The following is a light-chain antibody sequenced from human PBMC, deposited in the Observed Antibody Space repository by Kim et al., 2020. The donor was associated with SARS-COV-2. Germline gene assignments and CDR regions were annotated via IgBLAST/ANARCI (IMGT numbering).Light chain of an antibody. V-gene: IGKV1-27*01. Sequence: DVQMTQSPSSLSASVGDSVTITCRASQGISNYLAWYQQKPGQVPKLLIYAASVLQSGVPSRFSGSGSGTDFTLTISSLLPEDVATYYCHKYYTFPRAFGQGTKLEI. CDR3: HKYYTFPRA. J-gene: IGKJ1*01. CDR1: QGISNY. CDR2: AAS.